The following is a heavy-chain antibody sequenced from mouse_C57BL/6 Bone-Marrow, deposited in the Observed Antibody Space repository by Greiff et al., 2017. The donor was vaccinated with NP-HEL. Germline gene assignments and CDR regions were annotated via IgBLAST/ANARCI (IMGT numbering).Heavy chain of an antibody. J-gene: IGHJ2*01. CDR1: GYSFTGYY. V-gene: IGHV1-43*01. Sequence: EVQLQQSGPELVKPGASVKISCKASGYSFTGYYMHWVKQSSEKSLEWIGEINPSTGGTSSNQKFKGKATLTVDKSSSTAYMQLKSLTSEDSAVYYCARPLYSNYLYFDYWGQGTTLTVSS. CDR2: INPSTGGT. CDR3: ARPLYSNYLYFDY. D-gene: IGHD2-5*01.